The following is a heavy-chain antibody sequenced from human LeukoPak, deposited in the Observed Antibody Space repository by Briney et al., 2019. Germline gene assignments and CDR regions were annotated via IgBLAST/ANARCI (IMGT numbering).Heavy chain of an antibody. CDR2: IYPGDSDT. Sequence: GESLQISCKGSGYSFTSCWIGWVRQMPGKGLEWMGIIYPGDSDTRYSPSFQGQVTISADKSISTAYLQWSSLKASDTAMYYCARHRGGSGSYYNVFVYWGQGTLVTVSS. CDR3: ARHRGGSGSYYNVFVY. V-gene: IGHV5-51*01. D-gene: IGHD3-10*01. CDR1: GYSFTSCW. J-gene: IGHJ4*02.